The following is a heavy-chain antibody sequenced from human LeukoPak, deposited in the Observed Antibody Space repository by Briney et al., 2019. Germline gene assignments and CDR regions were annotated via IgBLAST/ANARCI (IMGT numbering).Heavy chain of an antibody. CDR1: GFTFSSHG. CDR2: VWYDGSDK. D-gene: IGHD3-16*01. Sequence: GGSLRLSCAASGFTFSSHGMHWVRQAPGKGLEWVAVVWYDGSDKYYADSVKGRFTISRDNSKNTLYLQMTSLRADDTAVYYCARDRVLHYFDYWGQGALVTVSS. CDR3: ARDRVLHYFDY. V-gene: IGHV3-33*01. J-gene: IGHJ4*02.